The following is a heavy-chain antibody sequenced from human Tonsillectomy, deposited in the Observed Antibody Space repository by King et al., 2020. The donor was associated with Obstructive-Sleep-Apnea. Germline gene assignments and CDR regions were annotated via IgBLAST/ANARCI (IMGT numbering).Heavy chain of an antibody. J-gene: IGHJ4*02. D-gene: IGHD1-26*01. CDR3: ARYLGGSYPLGTFDY. V-gene: IGHV3-30-3*01. CDR2: VSYDASDT. Sequence: VQLVESGGGVVQPGRSLRLSCAASGFTFSSYAIHWVRQSPGKGLEWVALVSYDASDTYYADSVKGRFTISRDNSRNTLYLQMNSLGTEDTAVYYCARYLGGSYPLGTFDYWGQGTLVTVSS. CDR1: GFTFSSYA.